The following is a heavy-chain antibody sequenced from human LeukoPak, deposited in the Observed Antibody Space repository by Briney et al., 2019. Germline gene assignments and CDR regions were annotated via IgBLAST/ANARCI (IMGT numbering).Heavy chain of an antibody. V-gene: IGHV3-23*01. Sequence: GGSLRLSCAASGFTFSSYAMTWVRQASGKGLEWVSSFSGSGGSTYYADSVKGRFTISRDNSKNTLYLQMNSLRAEDTAVYYCAKGLGHYSYHGMDVWGQGTTVTVSS. CDR3: AKGLGHYSYHGMDV. J-gene: IGHJ6*02. CDR1: GFTFSSYA. CDR2: FSGSGGST. D-gene: IGHD7-27*01.